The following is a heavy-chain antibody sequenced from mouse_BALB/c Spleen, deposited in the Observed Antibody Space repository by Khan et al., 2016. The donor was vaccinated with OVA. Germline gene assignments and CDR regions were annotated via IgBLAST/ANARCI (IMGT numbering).Heavy chain of an antibody. CDR3: ARGNYYGSNSWFAY. D-gene: IGHD1-1*01. CDR2: INTNTGEP. Sequence: QVQLKQSGPELKKPGETVKISCKASGYTFTNYGINWVKQAPGKGLKWMGWINTNTGEPTYAEEFKGRFAFSLETSASTAYLQLNNLKNEDTATYCCARGNYYGSNSWFAYWGQGTLVTVSA. V-gene: IGHV9-3*02. J-gene: IGHJ3*01. CDR1: GYTFTNYG.